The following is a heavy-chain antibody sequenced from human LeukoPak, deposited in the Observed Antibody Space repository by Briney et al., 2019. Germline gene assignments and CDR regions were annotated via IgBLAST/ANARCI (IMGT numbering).Heavy chain of an antibody. CDR3: ARDCGGGSCYGPYDAFDI. Sequence: GGSLRLSCAASGFTFSNYAMSWVRQAPGKGLEWVSAIGGSRGNTYYADSVRGRFTISRDNSKNSLYLQMNSLRAEDTAVYYCARDCGGGSCYGPYDAFDIWGQGTLVTVSS. J-gene: IGHJ3*02. CDR1: GFTFSNYA. V-gene: IGHV3-23*01. D-gene: IGHD2-15*01. CDR2: IGGSRGNT.